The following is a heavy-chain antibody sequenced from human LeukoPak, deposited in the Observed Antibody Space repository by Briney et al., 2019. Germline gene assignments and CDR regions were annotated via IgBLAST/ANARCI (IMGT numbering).Heavy chain of an antibody. V-gene: IGHV1-2*02. Sequence: ASVKASCKASGYTFTGYYVHWVRQAPGQGLEWMGWIKPNSGGTKFAQKFQGRVTMTRDTSISTAYMELSRLRSDDTAVYYCATMMYSETYNDYWGQGTLVTVSS. J-gene: IGHJ4*02. CDR2: IKPNSGGT. CDR1: GYTFTGYY. CDR3: ATMMYSETYNDY. D-gene: IGHD1-26*01.